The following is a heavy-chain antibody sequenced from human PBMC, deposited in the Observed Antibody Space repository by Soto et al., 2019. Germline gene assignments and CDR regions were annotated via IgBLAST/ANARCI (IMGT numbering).Heavy chain of an antibody. CDR1: GFTFSSYA. Sequence: EVQLLESGGGLVQPGGSLRLSCAASGFTFSSYAVSWVRQAPGKGLEWVSAISGSGGSTYYADSVKGRFSISRDNSKNALYLQMNSLIAEDTAVYYCAKAPAANPAHDYMDVWGKGTTVTVSS. D-gene: IGHD2-2*01. J-gene: IGHJ6*03. CDR2: ISGSGGST. V-gene: IGHV3-23*01. CDR3: AKAPAANPAHDYMDV.